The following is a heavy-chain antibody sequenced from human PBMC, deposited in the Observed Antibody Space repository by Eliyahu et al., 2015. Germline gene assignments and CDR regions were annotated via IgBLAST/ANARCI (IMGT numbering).Heavy chain of an antibody. D-gene: IGHD1-26*01. J-gene: IGHJ6*02. CDR3: AKDSVGATHYGMDV. Sequence: VRQAPGKGLEWVAVISYDGSNKYYADSVKGRFTISRDNSKNTLYLQMNSLRAEDTAVYYCAKDSVGATHYGMDVWGQGTTVTVSS. V-gene: IGHV3-30*18. CDR2: ISYDGSNK.